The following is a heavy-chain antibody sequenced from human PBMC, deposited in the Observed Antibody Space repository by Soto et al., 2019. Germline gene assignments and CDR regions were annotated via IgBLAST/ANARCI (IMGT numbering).Heavy chain of an antibody. CDR1: GFTFSGSA. CDR2: IRSKANSYAT. V-gene: IGHV3-73*01. D-gene: IGHD3-22*01. CDR3: TGPQYYYDSSGSSIDY. J-gene: IGHJ4*02. Sequence: LRLSCAASGFTFSGSAIHWVRHAGVKGLGWVGRIRSKANSYATAYAASVKGRFTISRDDSKNTAYLQMNSLKTEDTAVYYCTGPQYYYDSSGSSIDYWGQGTLVTVSS.